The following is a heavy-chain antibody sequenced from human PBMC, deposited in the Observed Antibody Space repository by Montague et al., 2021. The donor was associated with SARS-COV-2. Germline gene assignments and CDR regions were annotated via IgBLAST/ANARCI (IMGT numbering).Heavy chain of an antibody. CDR2: IYYSGST. J-gene: IGHJ3*02. V-gene: IGHV4-39*01. Sequence: SETLSLTCTVSGGSISSSNYYWGWICQPPGKGLEWIGSIYYSGSTYYNPSLKSRVTIFVDTSKNQFSLKLSSVTAADTAVYYCASPTYYYDSSGSDAFDIWGQGTMVTVSS. CDR3: ASPTYYYDSSGSDAFDI. D-gene: IGHD3-22*01. CDR1: GGSISSSNYY.